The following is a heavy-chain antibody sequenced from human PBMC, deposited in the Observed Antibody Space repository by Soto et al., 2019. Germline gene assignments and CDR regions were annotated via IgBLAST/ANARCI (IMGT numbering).Heavy chain of an antibody. D-gene: IGHD2-15*01. V-gene: IGHV1-18*01. CDR3: ARVGATEVAATGHHDY. CDR2: ISAYNGNT. Sequence: RASVKVSCKASGYTFTSYGISWVRQAPGQGLEWMGWISAYNGNTNYAQKLQGRVTMTTDTSTSTAYMELRSLRSDDTAVYYCARVGATEVAATGHHDYWGQGALVTVSS. J-gene: IGHJ4*02. CDR1: GYTFTSYG.